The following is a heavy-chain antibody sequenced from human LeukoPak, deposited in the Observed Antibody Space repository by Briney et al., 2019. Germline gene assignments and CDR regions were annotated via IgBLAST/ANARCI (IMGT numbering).Heavy chain of an antibody. D-gene: IGHD4-11*01. CDR3: ARDNYGRLRPYYGMDV. J-gene: IGHJ6*04. CDR1: GFTFSSYA. V-gene: IGHV3-30*04. Sequence: PGGSLRLSCAASGFTFSSYAMHWVRQAPGKGLEWVAVISYDGSNKYYADSVKGRFTISRDNSKNTLYLQMNSLRAEDTAVYYCARDNYGRLRPYYGMDVWGKGTTVTVSS. CDR2: ISYDGSNK.